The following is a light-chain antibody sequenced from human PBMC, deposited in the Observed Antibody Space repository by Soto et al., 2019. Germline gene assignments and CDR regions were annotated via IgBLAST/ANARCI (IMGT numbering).Light chain of an antibody. CDR3: SSHIDSTTS. Sequence: FVLTQPASVSGAPGQSVPLSCTWIRIDMGVFKYVSWYQQHPGKAPKLLIYDVSNRPSGVSDRFSGTKSGNTASLTISGLQTEDEANYYCSSHIDSTTSFATGTKVTVL. CDR1: RIDMGVFKY. V-gene: IGLV2-14*03. J-gene: IGLJ1*01. CDR2: DVS.